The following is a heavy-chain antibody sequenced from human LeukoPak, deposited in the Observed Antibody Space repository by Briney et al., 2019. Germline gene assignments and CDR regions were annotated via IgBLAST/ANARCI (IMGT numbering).Heavy chain of an antibody. J-gene: IGHJ4*02. Sequence: GGSLRLSCAASGFTFSTYSMNWVRQAPGKGLEWVSSISSSSIYIYYADSVKGRFTISRDNAKNSLYLQMNSLRAEDTAVYYCAREVIGSSPDYWGQGTLVTVSS. CDR1: GFTFSTYS. CDR2: ISSSSIYI. V-gene: IGHV3-21*01. CDR3: AREVIGSSPDY. D-gene: IGHD6-6*01.